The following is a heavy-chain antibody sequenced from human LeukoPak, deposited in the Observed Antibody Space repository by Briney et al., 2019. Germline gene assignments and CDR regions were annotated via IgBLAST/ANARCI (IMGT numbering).Heavy chain of an antibody. CDR3: AKNYASGRGVPYGMDV. CDR1: GFTFPTYW. J-gene: IGHJ6*02. CDR2: IKRDGSGK. Sequence: GGSLRLSCAASGFTFPTYWMTWVRQAPGKGLEWVANIKRDGSGKNYLDSVEGRFTISRDNAKNTLYLQMNSLRVEDTAVYFCAKNYASGRGVPYGMDVWGQGTTVTVAS. D-gene: IGHD3-10*01. V-gene: IGHV3-7*05.